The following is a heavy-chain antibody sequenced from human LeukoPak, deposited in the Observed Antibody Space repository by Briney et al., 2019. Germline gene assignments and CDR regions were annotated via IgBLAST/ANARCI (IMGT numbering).Heavy chain of an antibody. J-gene: IGHJ4*02. V-gene: IGHV3-23*01. CDR2: ISGSGGST. Sequence: GGSLRLSCAASGFTFSSYAMSWVRQAPGKGLEWVSAISGSGGSTYYADSVKGRFTISRDNSKNTLYLQMNSLRAEDTAVYYCAKLGIAAALNLYYFDYWGQGTLVTVSS. CDR3: AKLGIAAALNLYYFDY. D-gene: IGHD6-13*01. CDR1: GFTFSSYA.